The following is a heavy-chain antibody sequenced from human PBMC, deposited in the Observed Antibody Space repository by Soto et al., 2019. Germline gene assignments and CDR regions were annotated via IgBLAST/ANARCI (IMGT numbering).Heavy chain of an antibody. CDR1: GFTFSRYG. CDR2: IRYDGSKK. D-gene: IGHD4-17*01. V-gene: IGHV3-30*02. CDR3: AQNLYDYGGKGPLGIDGIDV. Sequence: GGSLRLSCAASGFTFSRYGMHWVRQAPGKGLEWVAVIRYDGSKKYYADSVKGRFTISRDNSKNTLYLQMNSLRAEDTAVYYCAQNLYDYGGKGPLGIDGIDVWGQGTTVTVSS. J-gene: IGHJ6*02.